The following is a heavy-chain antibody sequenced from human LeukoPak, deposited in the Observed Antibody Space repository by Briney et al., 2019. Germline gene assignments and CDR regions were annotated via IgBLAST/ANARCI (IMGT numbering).Heavy chain of an antibody. CDR1: GDSISSGGNY. CDR3: ARWGNSGYASGYFDY. V-gene: IGHV4-31*03. D-gene: IGHD5-12*01. Sequence: SETLSLTCTVSGDSISSGGNYWSWLRQHPGKGLEWIGYIYYSGSTYYNPSLKSRLTISVDTSKNQFSLKLSSVTAADTAVYYCARWGNSGYASGYFDYWGQGTLVTLSS. CDR2: IYYSGST. J-gene: IGHJ4*02.